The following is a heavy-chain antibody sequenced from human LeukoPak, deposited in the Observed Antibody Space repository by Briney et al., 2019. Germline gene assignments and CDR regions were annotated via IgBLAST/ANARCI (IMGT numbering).Heavy chain of an antibody. J-gene: IGHJ4*02. CDR2: IIPIFGTA. Sequence: GASVKVSCKASGGTFSSYAISWVRQAPGQGLEWMGGIIPIFGTANYAQKFQGRVTITADESTSTAYMELSSLRSEDTAMYYCARTTYFYDNSGYYRFVHFDYWGQGTLVTVSS. V-gene: IGHV1-69*13. CDR3: ARTTYFYDNSGYYRFVHFDY. CDR1: GGTFSSYA. D-gene: IGHD3-22*01.